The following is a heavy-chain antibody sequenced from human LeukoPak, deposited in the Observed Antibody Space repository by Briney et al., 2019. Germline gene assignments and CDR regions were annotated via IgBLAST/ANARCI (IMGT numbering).Heavy chain of an antibody. CDR2: IYHSGST. V-gene: IGHV4-38-2*02. CDR3: ARGLSQGGIAVAGYFDY. CDR1: GYSISSGYY. Sequence: PSETLSLTCTVSGYSISSGYYWGWIRQPPGKGLEWIGSIYHSGSTYYNPSLKSRVTISVDTSKNQFSLKLSSVTAADTAVYYCARGLSQGGIAVAGYFDYWGQGTLVTVSS. J-gene: IGHJ4*02. D-gene: IGHD6-19*01.